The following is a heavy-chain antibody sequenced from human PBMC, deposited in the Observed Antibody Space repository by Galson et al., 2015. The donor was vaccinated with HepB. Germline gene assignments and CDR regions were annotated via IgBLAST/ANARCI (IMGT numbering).Heavy chain of an antibody. J-gene: IGHJ2*01. Sequence: ETLSLTCAVSGGSDGSISSYYWSWIRQPAGKGLERIGRIYLSGSANYNPSLKSRVTMSVDTSKKQFSLKLSSVTAADTAVYYCARDISNDRRYFDLWGRGTLVTVSS. CDR1: GGSDGSISSYY. CDR3: ARDISNDRRYFDL. V-gene: IGHV4-4*07. D-gene: IGHD4-11*01. CDR2: IYLSGSA.